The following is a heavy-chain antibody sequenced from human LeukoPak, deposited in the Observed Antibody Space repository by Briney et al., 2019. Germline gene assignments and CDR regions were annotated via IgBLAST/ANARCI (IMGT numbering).Heavy chain of an antibody. CDR3: ARDPLEDHYMDV. Sequence: SETLSLTCTVSGGSISSGSYYWSWIRQPAGKGLEWIGRIYTSGSTNYNPPLKSRVTISVDTSKNQFSLKLSSVTAADTAVYYCARDPLEDHYMDVWGKGTTVTVSS. CDR2: IYTSGST. V-gene: IGHV4-61*02. CDR1: GGSISSGSYY. J-gene: IGHJ6*03. D-gene: IGHD1-1*01.